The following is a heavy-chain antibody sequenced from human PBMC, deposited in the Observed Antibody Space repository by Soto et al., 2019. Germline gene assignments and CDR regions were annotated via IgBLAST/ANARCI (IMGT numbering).Heavy chain of an antibody. CDR2: IYYSGST. CDR1: GGSISSSSYY. D-gene: IGHD2-2*01. J-gene: IGHJ5*02. Sequence: QLQLQESGPGLVKPSETLSLTCTVSGGSISSSSYYWGWIRQPPGKGLEWIGNIYYSGSTYYNPSLRSRVTISEDTSKDQFSLKPSSVTEADTAVYYCARHSIVVVPAAMWWFDTWGQGTLVTVSS. V-gene: IGHV4-39*01. CDR3: ARHSIVVVPAAMWWFDT.